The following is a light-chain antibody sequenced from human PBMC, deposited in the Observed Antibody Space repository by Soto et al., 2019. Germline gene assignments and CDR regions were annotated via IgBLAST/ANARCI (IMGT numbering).Light chain of an antibody. CDR1: QGISSY. V-gene: IGKV1-9*01. CDR3: QQVNSYPRT. Sequence: DIQLTQSPSFLSASVADRVTITCRASQGISSYLAWYQQKPGTAPKLLIYAASTLQSGVPSRFSGSGSGTEFTLTISSLQPEDFATYYCQQVNSYPRTFGQGTKVEIK. J-gene: IGKJ1*01. CDR2: AAS.